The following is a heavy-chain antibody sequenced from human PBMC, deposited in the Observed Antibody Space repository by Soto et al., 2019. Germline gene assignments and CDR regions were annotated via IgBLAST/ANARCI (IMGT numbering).Heavy chain of an antibody. J-gene: IGHJ5*02. Sequence: QVQLVQSGAEVKKPGSSVKVSCKASGGTFSSYAISWVRQAPGQGLEWMGGIIPIFGTANYAQKFQGRVTITADESTSTDYMELSSLRSEDTAVYYCARVSRVWGSYRDRWFDPWGQGTLVTVSS. D-gene: IGHD3-16*02. V-gene: IGHV1-69*01. CDR3: ARVSRVWGSYRDRWFDP. CDR2: IIPIFGTA. CDR1: GGTFSSYA.